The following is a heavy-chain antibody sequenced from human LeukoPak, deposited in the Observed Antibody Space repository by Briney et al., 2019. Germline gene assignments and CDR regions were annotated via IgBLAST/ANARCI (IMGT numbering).Heavy chain of an antibody. V-gene: IGHV3-33*01. CDR3: AREWEIQLWSNFDY. J-gene: IGHJ4*02. CDR1: GFTFGSYG. CDR2: IWYDGSNK. Sequence: GRSLRLSCAASGFTFGSYGMHWVRQAPGKGLEWVAVIWYDGSNKYYADSVKGRFTISRDNSKNTLYLQMNSLRAEDTAVYYCAREWEIQLWSNFDYWGQGTPVTVSS. D-gene: IGHD5-18*01.